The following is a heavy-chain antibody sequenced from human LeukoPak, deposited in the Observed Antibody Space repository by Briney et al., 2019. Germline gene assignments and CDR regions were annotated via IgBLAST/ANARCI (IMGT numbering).Heavy chain of an antibody. CDR1: GFTFSDYY. Sequence: GGSLRLSCAASGFTFSDYYMSWIRQAPGKGLEWVSAISGSGGSTYYADSVKGRFTISRDNSKNTLYLQMNSLRAEDTAAYYCAKDVGSSGWVFDYWGQGTLVTVSS. CDR3: AKDVGSSGWVFDY. J-gene: IGHJ4*02. D-gene: IGHD6-19*01. CDR2: ISGSGGST. V-gene: IGHV3-23*01.